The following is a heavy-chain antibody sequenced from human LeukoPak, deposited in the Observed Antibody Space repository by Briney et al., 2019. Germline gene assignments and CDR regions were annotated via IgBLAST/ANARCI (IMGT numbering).Heavy chain of an antibody. CDR2: ISGSGGST. Sequence: GGSLRLSCAASGFTFSSYAMTWVRQAPGKGLEWVSGISGSGGSTYYADSVKGRFTISRDNSKNTLYVQMNSLRAGDTAVYYCAKSDYYDSSGYYYGSDYWGQGTLSPSPQ. D-gene: IGHD3-22*01. CDR1: GFTFSSYA. V-gene: IGHV3-23*01. CDR3: AKSDYYDSSGYYYGSDY. J-gene: IGHJ4*02.